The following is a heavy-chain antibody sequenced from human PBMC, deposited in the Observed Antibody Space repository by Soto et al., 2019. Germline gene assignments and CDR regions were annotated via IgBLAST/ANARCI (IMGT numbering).Heavy chain of an antibody. J-gene: IGHJ6*02. D-gene: IGHD3-16*01. Sequence: ASVKVSCKASGYTFYSHSISWVRQAPGQGLEWMGRINGDYGNTQYAQKFRGRVTLTTDTSTSTAYMELRSLRSNDTAIYYCAMVDVYVTPSPQDVWGQGTTVTVSS. CDR1: GYTFYSHS. CDR3: AMVDVYVTPSPQDV. V-gene: IGHV1-18*01. CDR2: INGDYGNT.